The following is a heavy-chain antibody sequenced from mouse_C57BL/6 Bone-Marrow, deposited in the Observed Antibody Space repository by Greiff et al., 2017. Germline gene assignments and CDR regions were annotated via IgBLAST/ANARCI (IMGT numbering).Heavy chain of an antibody. CDR2: IHPNSGST. V-gene: IGHV1-64*01. CDR3: ARGGMVTTEEDY. Sequence: VQLQQSGAELVKPGASVKLSCKASGYTFTSYWMHWVKQRPGQGLEWIGMIHPNSGSTNYNEKFKSKATLTVDKSSSTAYMQLSSLTSEDSAVYYCARGGMVTTEEDYWGQGTTLTVSS. D-gene: IGHD2-2*01. J-gene: IGHJ2*01. CDR1: GYTFTSYW.